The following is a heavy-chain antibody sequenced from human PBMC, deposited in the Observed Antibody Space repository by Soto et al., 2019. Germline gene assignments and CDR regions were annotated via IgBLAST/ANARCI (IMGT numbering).Heavy chain of an antibody. V-gene: IGHV4-4*02. CDR3: ATRAPIDGDPY. CDR2: VYHSGST. J-gene: IGHJ4*02. CDR1: GDSISSPTW. D-gene: IGHD4-17*01. Sequence: QVQLQESGPRLVKPSETLSLTCDVSGDSISSPTWWTWVRQPPGKGLEWIGEVYHSGSTNYNSSLKSRVTISVDKSKNQFSLRLTSVTAADTAVYYCATRAPIDGDPYWGQGTLVTVSS.